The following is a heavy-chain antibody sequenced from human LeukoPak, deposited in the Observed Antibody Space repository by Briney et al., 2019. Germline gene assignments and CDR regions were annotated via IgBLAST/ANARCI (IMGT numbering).Heavy chain of an antibody. D-gene: IGHD2-21*02. CDR2: ISSSSSYI. Sequence: PGGSLRLSCAASGFTFSSYSMNWVRQAPGRGLEWVSSISSSSSYIYYADSVKGRFTISRDNAKNSLYLQMNSLRAEDTAVYYCARAIAYCGGDACFSIRGQGTMVTVSS. V-gene: IGHV3-21*01. CDR1: GFTFSSYS. J-gene: IGHJ3*02. CDR3: ARAIAYCGGDACFSI.